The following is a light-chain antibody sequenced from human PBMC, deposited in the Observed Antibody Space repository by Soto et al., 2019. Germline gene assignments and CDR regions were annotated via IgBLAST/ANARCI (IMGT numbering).Light chain of an antibody. V-gene: IGKV1-39*02. CDR1: QTISTY. J-gene: IGKJ1*01. CDR3: QEYIQWPPGM. Sequence: DIQMTQSPSSLSASVGDRVTITCRASQTISTYLNWYRQKPGRAPELLIYAASTLQSGVPYRFGGSGSGTEFTLTISRLQSEDFAVYYCQEYIQWPPGMFGPGTKVDIK. CDR2: AAS.